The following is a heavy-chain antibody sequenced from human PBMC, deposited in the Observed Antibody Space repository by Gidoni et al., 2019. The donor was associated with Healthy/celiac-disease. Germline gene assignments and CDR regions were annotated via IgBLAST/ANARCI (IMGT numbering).Heavy chain of an antibody. CDR2: IHTSGST. D-gene: IGHD3-22*01. CDR1: GGPVSGYY. CDR3: ARVRDYDSSGYSLGPLDY. J-gene: IGHJ4*02. V-gene: IGHV4-4*07. Sequence: QVQLQESGPGLVKPSETLSLTCTVSGGPVSGYYWSWIRPPAGKGLEWIGRIHTSGSTNYNPSLKSRVTMSVDTSKNQFSLKLNSVTAADTAVYYCARVRDYDSSGYSLGPLDYWGQGTLVTVSS.